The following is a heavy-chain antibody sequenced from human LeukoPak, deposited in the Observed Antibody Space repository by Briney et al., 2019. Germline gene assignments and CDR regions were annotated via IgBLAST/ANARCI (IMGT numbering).Heavy chain of an antibody. V-gene: IGHV4-34*01. D-gene: IGHD3-10*01. J-gene: IGHJ6*03. Sequence: PSETLSLTCAVYGGSFSGYYWSWIRQPPGKGLEWIGEINHSGSTNYNPSLKSRVTISVDTSKNQFSLKLSSVTAADTAVYYCARQLYYGSGSFYYYYYYMDVWGKGTTVTISS. CDR3: ARQLYYGSGSFYYYYYYMDV. CDR1: GGSFSGYY. CDR2: INHSGST.